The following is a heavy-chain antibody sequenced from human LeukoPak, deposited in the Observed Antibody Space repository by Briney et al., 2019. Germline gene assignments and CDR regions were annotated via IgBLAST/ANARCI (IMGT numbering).Heavy chain of an antibody. Sequence: SETLSLTCAVSGASIASHSWWSWVRQPPGKGLEWIGEVYHSGGANYKPSLKSRVTISVDTSRNHFSLKLTSVTAADTAVYFCAYSRNFALDNWGQGTLVTVSS. V-gene: IGHV4/OR15-8*01. CDR1: GASIASHSW. CDR3: AYSRNFALDN. D-gene: IGHD1-26*01. CDR2: VYHSGGA. J-gene: IGHJ4*01.